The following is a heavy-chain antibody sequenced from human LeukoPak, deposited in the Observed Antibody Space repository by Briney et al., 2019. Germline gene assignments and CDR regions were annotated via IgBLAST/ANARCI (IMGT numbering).Heavy chain of an antibody. CDR1: GGSISSYY. V-gene: IGHV4-59*01. CDR3: ARIAAAYGPRTY. D-gene: IGHD6-13*01. CDR2: IYSSGST. J-gene: IGHJ4*02. Sequence: KSSETLSLTCTVPGGSISSYYWSWIRQPPGKRLEWIGCIYSSGSTNYNPSLKSRVTISVATSKNQFSLKLTSVTAAATAVYYCARIAAAYGPRTYWGQGTLVTVSS.